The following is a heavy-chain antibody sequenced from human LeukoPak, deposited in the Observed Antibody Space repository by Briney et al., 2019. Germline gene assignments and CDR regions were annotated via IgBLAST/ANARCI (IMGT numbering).Heavy chain of an antibody. CDR3: AREGGPYRPLDY. J-gene: IGHJ4*02. CDR1: GGSITNTNY. V-gene: IGHV4-4*02. Sequence: SETLSLTCGVSGGSITNTNYWTWVRQPPGKGLEWIGEVNLQGSTNYNPSLMGRVAISVDKSENHISLQLTSVTAADTVVYYCAREGGPYRPLDYSGQGTLVTVSS. CDR2: VNLQGST.